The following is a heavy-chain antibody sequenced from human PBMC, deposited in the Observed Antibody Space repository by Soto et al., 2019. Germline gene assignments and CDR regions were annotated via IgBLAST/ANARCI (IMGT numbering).Heavy chain of an antibody. J-gene: IGHJ4*02. D-gene: IGHD3-22*01. Sequence: EVQLVESGGGLVQPGGSLTLSCAASGFTFSTYWMNWVRQAPGKGLEWVAKIRHDSTERFYGDSVKGRFTVSRDDATESLFLQMNSLRVEDTAVYYCARSQRVGYHYEGHYFDYWGQGILGTVSS. CDR3: ARSQRVGYHYEGHYFDY. V-gene: IGHV3-7*03. CDR2: IRHDSTER. CDR1: GFTFSTYW.